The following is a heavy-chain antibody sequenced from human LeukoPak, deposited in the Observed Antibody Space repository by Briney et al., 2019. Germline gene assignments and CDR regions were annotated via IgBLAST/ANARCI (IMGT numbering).Heavy chain of an antibody. CDR2: IYYSGST. J-gene: IGHJ3*02. D-gene: IGHD3-22*01. Sequence: SETLSLTCTVSGGSISSYYWSWIRQPPGKGLEWIGYIYYSGSTNYNPSLKSRVTISVDTSKNQFSLKLSSVTAADTAVYYCARDSSGYYYAPVGDAFDIWGQGTMVTVSS. CDR1: GGSISSYY. CDR3: ARDSSGYYYAPVGDAFDI. V-gene: IGHV4-59*12.